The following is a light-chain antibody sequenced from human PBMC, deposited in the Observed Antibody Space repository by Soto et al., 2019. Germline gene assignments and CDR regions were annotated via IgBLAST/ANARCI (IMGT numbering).Light chain of an antibody. CDR3: SSYTSSRTLAV. J-gene: IGLJ2*01. CDR2: DVN. V-gene: IGLV2-14*01. CDR1: SSDVGGYNY. Sequence: QAALTQSASVSGSPGQSITISCTGTSSDVGGYNYVSWYQQDPGKAPKLMIYDVNNRPSGVSNRFSGSKSGNTASLTISGRQSEDEAYYYCSSYTSSRTLAVFGGGTKLTVL.